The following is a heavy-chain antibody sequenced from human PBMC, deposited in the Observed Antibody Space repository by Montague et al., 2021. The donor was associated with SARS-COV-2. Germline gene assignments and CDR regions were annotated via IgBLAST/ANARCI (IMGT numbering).Heavy chain of an antibody. CDR1: GDSLSNSSYY. CDR3: ARQYGDCSDNALTI. Sequence: SETLSLTCTVSGDSLSNSSYYWGRIPPPPGKGLQWNSTDNYSGSNNYILSLKSRVTIYVDTSKNQFSLTLISATAADTAIYSCARQYGDCSDNALTIWGQGTMVIVSS. D-gene: IGHD2-21*02. V-gene: IGHV4-39*01. J-gene: IGHJ3*02. CDR2: DNYSGSN.